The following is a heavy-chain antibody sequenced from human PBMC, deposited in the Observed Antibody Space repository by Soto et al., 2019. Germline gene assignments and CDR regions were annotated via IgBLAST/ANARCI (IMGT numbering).Heavy chain of an antibody. J-gene: IGHJ4*02. CDR2: ISGSGGST. CDR3: ARRGSGSYYDY. Sequence: EVQLLESGGGLVQPGGSLRLSCVASGFTFSSYAIRWVRQAPVKGLEWVSAISGSGGSTYDADSVTGRFTISRDNSKNTLYLQLNSLRAEDTAVYYYARRGSGSYYDYWGQGTLVTVSS. V-gene: IGHV3-23*01. CDR1: GFTFSSYA. D-gene: IGHD1-26*01.